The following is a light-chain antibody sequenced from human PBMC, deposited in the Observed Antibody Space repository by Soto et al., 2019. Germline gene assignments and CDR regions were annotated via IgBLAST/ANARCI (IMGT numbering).Light chain of an antibody. J-gene: IGKJ5*01. V-gene: IGKV3-20*01. CDR1: QSVSNNY. CDR3: QQHGSSPIT. CDR2: GAS. Sequence: EIVLTQSPGTLSLSPGERATLSCRASQSVSNNYLAWYHQHPGQPPRLLIYGASSRATGLPDRFSGSGSGTVFTLTISRVEAEDFAVYYCQQHGSSPITFGQGTRLEIK.